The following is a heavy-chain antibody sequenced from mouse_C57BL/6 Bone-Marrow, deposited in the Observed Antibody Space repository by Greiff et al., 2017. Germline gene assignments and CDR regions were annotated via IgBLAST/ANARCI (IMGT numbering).Heavy chain of an antibody. V-gene: IGHV14-4*01. Sequence: EVQLQESGAELVRPGASVKLSCTASGFNIKDDYIHWVKQRPEQGLEWIGWLDPEIGDTEYASKFQGKATITSDTSSNTAYLQHSSLTSEDAAVYYCSSCDGNYFDFWGQGTPLTVAS. CDR1: GFNIKDDY. D-gene: IGHD2-3*01. CDR3: SSCDGNYFDF. J-gene: IGHJ2*01. CDR2: LDPEIGDT.